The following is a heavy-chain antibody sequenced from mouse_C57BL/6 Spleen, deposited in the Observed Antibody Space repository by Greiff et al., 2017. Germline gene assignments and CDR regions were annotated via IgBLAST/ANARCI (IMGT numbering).Heavy chain of an antibody. Sequence: VQLQQPGAELVKPGASVKLSCKASGYTFTSYWMHWVKQRPGQGLEWIGMIHPNSGSTNYNEKFKSKATLTVDKSSSTAYMQLSSLTSEDSAVYYCARSGDGYYEECWFAYWGQGTLVTVSA. J-gene: IGHJ3*01. CDR1: GYTFTSYW. V-gene: IGHV1-64*01. CDR3: ARSGDGYYEECWFAY. D-gene: IGHD2-3*01. CDR2: IHPNSGST.